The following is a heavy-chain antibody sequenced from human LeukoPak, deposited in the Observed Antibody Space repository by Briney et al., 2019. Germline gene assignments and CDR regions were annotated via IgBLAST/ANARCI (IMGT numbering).Heavy chain of an antibody. V-gene: IGHV3-30*04. D-gene: IGHD3-22*01. CDR2: ISYDGSNK. CDR3: ARIVKDITMIVVVPGDLDY. CDR1: GFTFSSYA. Sequence: GGSLTLSCAASGFTFSSYAMHWVRQAPGKGLEWVAVISYDGSNKYYADSVKGRFTISRDNSKDTLYLQMNSLRAEDTAVYYCARIVKDITMIVVVPGDLDYWGQGTLVTVSS. J-gene: IGHJ4*02.